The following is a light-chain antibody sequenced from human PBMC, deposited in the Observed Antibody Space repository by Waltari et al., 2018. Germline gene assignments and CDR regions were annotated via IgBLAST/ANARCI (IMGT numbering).Light chain of an antibody. CDR1: QSLLRSDGYNY. V-gene: IGKV2-28*01. J-gene: IGKJ1*01. CDR2: LGS. Sequence: VVMTQSPLSLPVTPGEPASIPCRSSQSLLRSDGYNYLDWYLQRPGQSPQLLIYLGSNRASGVPDRFSGSGSGTDFTLKISRVEAEDFATYYCLQDYNYPWTFGQGTRVEIK. CDR3: LQDYNYPWT.